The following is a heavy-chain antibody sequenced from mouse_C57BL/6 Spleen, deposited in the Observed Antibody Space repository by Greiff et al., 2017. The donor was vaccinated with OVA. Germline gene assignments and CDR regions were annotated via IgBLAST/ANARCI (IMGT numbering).Heavy chain of an antibody. CDR1: GFTFTDYY. CDR3: ARYILDSSVAWFAY. J-gene: IGHJ3*01. CDR2: IRNKANGYTT. V-gene: IGHV7-3*01. Sequence: EVQLVESGGGLVQPGGSLSLSCAASGFTFTDYYMSWVRQPPGKALEWFGFIRNKANGYTTEYSASVKGRFTISRDNSQSILYLQMNALRAEDSATYYCARYILDSSVAWFAYWGQGTLVTVSA. D-gene: IGHD3-2*02.